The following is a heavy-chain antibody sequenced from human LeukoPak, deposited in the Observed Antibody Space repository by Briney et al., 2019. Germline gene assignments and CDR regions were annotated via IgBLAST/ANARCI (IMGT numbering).Heavy chain of an antibody. Sequence: ASVKVSCKASGYTFTGYYMHWVRQAPGQGLEWMGWINPNSGGTNYAQKFQGGVTMTRDTSISTAYMELSRLRSDDTAVYYCARISEVCYDSSGYYCTYFDYWGQGTLVTVSS. D-gene: IGHD3-22*01. CDR1: GYTFTGYY. V-gene: IGHV1-2*02. CDR3: ARISEVCYDSSGYYCTYFDY. J-gene: IGHJ4*02. CDR2: INPNSGGT.